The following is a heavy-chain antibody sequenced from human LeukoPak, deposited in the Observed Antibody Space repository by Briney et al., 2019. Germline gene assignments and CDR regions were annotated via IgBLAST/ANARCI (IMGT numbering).Heavy chain of an antibody. CDR1: GYTFTGYY. Sequence: ASVKVSCKASGYTFTGYYMHWVRQATGQGLEWMGWMNPNSGNTGYAQKFQGRVTMTRNTSISTAYMELSSLRSEDTAVYYCASGDGCGGYWGQGTLVTVSS. V-gene: IGHV1-8*02. CDR3: ASGDGCGGY. CDR2: MNPNSGNT. D-gene: IGHD5-24*01. J-gene: IGHJ4*02.